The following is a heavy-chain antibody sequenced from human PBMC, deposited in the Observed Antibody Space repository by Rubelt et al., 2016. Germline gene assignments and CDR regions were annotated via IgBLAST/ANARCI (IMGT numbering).Heavy chain of an antibody. D-gene: IGHD4-17*01. J-gene: IGHJ4*02. V-gene: IGHV1-18*01. CDR2: ISPYNGNK. CDR3: ARGHPSGSYGDYLFDY. Sequence: KGGGWISPYNGNKNYAPTPKGRVTLTTETSTSTAYMELSSLRSEETAVDYCARGHPSGSYGDYLFDYWGQGTLVTVSS.